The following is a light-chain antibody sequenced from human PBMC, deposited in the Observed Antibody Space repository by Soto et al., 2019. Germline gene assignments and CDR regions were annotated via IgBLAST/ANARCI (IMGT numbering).Light chain of an antibody. Sequence: EIVLTQSPGTLSLSPGERATLSCRASQSGSSSYLAWYQQKPGQPPRLLIYGASSRATGIPDRFSGSGSGTDFTLTISRLEPEDFAVHYCQQYGSSLMYTFGQGTKLEIK. CDR2: GAS. CDR3: QQYGSSLMYT. V-gene: IGKV3-20*01. CDR1: QSGSSSY. J-gene: IGKJ2*01.